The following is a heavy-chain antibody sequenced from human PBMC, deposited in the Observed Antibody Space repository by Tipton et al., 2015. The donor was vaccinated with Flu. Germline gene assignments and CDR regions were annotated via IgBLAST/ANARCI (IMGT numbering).Heavy chain of an antibody. CDR2: INHSGST. J-gene: IGHJ4*02. CDR1: GGSLSGYY. V-gene: IGHV4-34*01. CDR3: ARHWGGRYYFDY. D-gene: IGHD7-27*01. Sequence: TLSLTCAVYGGSLSGYYWSWIRQPPGKGLEWIGEINHSGSTNYNPSLKSRVTISVDTSKNQFSLKLSSVTAADTAVYYCARHWGGRYYFDYWGQGTLVTVSS.